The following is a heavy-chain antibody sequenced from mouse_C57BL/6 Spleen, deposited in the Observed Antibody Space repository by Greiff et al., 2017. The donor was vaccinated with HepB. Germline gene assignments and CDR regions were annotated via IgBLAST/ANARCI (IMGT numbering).Heavy chain of an antibody. J-gene: IGHJ1*03. CDR3: ARATTGEGGLDV. Sequence: QVQLQQPGAELVKPGASVKMSCKASGYTFTSYWITWVKQRPGQGLEWIGDIYPGSGSTNYNEKFKSKATLTVDTSSSTAYMQLSSLTSEDSAVYYCARATTGEGGLDVWGTGTTVTVSS. D-gene: IGHD1-1*01. CDR2: IYPGSGST. CDR1: GYTFTSYW. V-gene: IGHV1-55*01.